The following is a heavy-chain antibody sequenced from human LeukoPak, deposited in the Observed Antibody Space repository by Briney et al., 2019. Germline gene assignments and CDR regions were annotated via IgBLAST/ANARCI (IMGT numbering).Heavy chain of an antibody. J-gene: IGHJ4*02. CDR3: ARLYCRGGNCYSYFDS. CDR2: IYANGAT. Sequence: SETLSLTCTVSGGSMGDYYWNWIRQPAGKGLECIGRIYANGATNYNASLKSRITMSVDMYKTQFSLTLNSVTAADSAVYYCARLYCRGGNCYSYFDSWGRGTLVTVSS. V-gene: IGHV4-4*07. D-gene: IGHD2-15*01. CDR1: GGSMGDYY.